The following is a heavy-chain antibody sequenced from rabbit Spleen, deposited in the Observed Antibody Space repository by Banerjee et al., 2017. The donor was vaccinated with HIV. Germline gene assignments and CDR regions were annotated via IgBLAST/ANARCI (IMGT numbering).Heavy chain of an antibody. CDR1: GFSFSRGYY. V-gene: IGHV1S40*01. J-gene: IGHJ4*01. CDR3: ARAGEGGDGYLNL. D-gene: IGHD5-1*01. Sequence: QSLEESGGDLVKPGASLTLTCTASGFSFSRGYYMYWVRQAPGKGLEWIACIDTGSSGFTYFASWAKGRFTISKTSSTTVTLQMTSLTVADTATYFCARAGEGGDGYLNLWGQGTLVTVS. CDR2: IDTGSSGFT.